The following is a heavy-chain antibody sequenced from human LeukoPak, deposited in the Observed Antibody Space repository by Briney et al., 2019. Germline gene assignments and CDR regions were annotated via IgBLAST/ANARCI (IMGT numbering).Heavy chain of an antibody. CDR1: GFTVSSNY. J-gene: IGHJ4*02. Sequence: GGSLRLSCAASGFTVSSNYMSWVRQAPGKGLEWVSVIYSGGSTYYADSVKGRFTISRDNAKNSLYLQMNSLRAEDTAVYYCAKLAKYFYGWETYYFFEHWGQGTPVTASS. D-gene: IGHD3-10*01. CDR3: AKLAKYFYGWETYYFFEH. V-gene: IGHV3-66*04. CDR2: IYSGGST.